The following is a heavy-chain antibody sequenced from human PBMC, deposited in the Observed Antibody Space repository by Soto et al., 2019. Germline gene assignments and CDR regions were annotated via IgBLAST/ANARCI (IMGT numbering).Heavy chain of an antibody. CDR2: ISGSGGST. Sequence: EVQPLESGGGLVQPGGSLRLSCAASGFTFSSYAMSWVRQAPGKGLEWVSAISGSGGSTYYADSVKGRFTISRDNSKNTLYLQMNSLRAEDTAVYYCAKDTGSSGWYRRVFDYWGQGTLVTVSS. CDR1: GFTFSSYA. CDR3: AKDTGSSGWYRRVFDY. J-gene: IGHJ4*02. V-gene: IGHV3-23*01. D-gene: IGHD6-19*01.